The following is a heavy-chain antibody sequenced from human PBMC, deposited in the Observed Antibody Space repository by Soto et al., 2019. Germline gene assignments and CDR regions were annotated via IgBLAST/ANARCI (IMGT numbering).Heavy chain of an antibody. J-gene: IGHJ4*02. CDR2: IYWDDDK. CDR3: AHDTGSGWGFDY. Sequence: QITLKESGPTLVKPTQTLTLTCTFTGFSLSTSGVGVGWIRQPPGKALEWLALIYWDDDKRYSPSLKSRLTITNDTSKNQVVLTMTNMDPVDTDTYYCAHDTGSGWGFDYWGKGTLVTVSS. CDR1: GFSLSTSGVG. V-gene: IGHV2-5*02. D-gene: IGHD6-19*01.